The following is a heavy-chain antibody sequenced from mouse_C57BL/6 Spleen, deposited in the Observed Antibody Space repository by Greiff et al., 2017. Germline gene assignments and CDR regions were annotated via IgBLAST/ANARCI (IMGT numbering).Heavy chain of an antibody. V-gene: IGHV7-1*01. CDR1: GFTFSDFY. Sequence: EVQRVESGGGLVQSGRSLRLSCATSGFTFSDFYMEWVRQAPGKGLEWIAASRNKANDYTTEYSASVKGRFIVSRDTSHSILYLQMNALRAKDTAIDYCARDAGGYYAVAYWGQGTSVTVS. CDR3: ARDAGGYYAVAY. J-gene: IGHJ4*01. CDR2: SRNKANDYTT.